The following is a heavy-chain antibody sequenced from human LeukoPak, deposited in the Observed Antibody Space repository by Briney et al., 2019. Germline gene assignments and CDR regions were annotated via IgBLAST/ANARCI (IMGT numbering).Heavy chain of an antibody. D-gene: IGHD6-13*01. CDR2: IKKDGSEK. V-gene: IGHV3-7*01. Sequence: PGGSLRLSCAASGFTFSSYWMSWVRQAPGKGLEWVANIKKDGSEKYYVDSVKGRFTISRDNAKTSLYLQMNSLRAEDTAVYYCARVHYSSSWYGFSGLGTFDCWGQGTLVTVSS. J-gene: IGHJ4*02. CDR3: ARVHYSSSWYGFSGLGTFDC. CDR1: GFTFSSYW.